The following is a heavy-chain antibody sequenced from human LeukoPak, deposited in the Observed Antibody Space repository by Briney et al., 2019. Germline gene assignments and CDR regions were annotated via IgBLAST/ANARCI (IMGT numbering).Heavy chain of an antibody. Sequence: GGSLRLSCAASGFTFSSYGMSWVRQAPGKGLEWVSAISGSGGSTYYADSVKGRFTISRDNSKNALYLQMNSLIAEDTAVYYCAKADSVYRYGDTYFFDYWGQGTLVTVSS. CDR2: ISGSGGST. V-gene: IGHV3-23*01. D-gene: IGHD3-16*02. CDR1: GFTFSSYG. CDR3: AKADSVYRYGDTYFFDY. J-gene: IGHJ4*02.